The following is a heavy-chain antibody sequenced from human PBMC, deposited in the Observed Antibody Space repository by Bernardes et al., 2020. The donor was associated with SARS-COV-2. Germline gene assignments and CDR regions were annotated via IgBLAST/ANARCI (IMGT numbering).Heavy chain of an antibody. CDR3: ARHRGYSYGDFDY. Sequence: TLSLTCTVSGDSISGYYWTWIRQPPGKGLEWIGYIYYSGSTNYNPSLKSRVTISVDTSKNQFSLKLKSVTAADTAVYYCARHRGYSYGDFDYWGQGTLVTVSS. CDR2: IYYSGST. D-gene: IGHD5-18*01. V-gene: IGHV4-59*08. CDR1: GDSISGYY. J-gene: IGHJ4*02.